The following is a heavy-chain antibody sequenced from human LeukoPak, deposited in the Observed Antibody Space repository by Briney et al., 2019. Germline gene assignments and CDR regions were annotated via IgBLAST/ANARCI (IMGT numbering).Heavy chain of an antibody. CDR1: GGSISSYY. Sequence: TASETLSLTCTVSGGSISSYYWGWIRQPPGKGLEWIGYIYYSGSTNYNPSLKSRVTISVDTSKNQFSLKLSSVTAADTAVYYCARLVGQIQLWVFDYWGQGTLVTVSS. D-gene: IGHD5-18*01. V-gene: IGHV4-59*01. CDR2: IYYSGST. J-gene: IGHJ4*02. CDR3: ARLVGQIQLWVFDY.